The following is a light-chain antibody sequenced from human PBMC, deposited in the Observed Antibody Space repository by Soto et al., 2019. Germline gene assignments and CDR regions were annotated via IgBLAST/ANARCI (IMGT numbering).Light chain of an antibody. CDR3: QQHTNTNNPWM. J-gene: IGKJ1*01. CDR1: PTISTW. CDR2: DAS. V-gene: IGKV1-5*01. Sequence: DIQVPESPPTLSASVGASFPITGRARPTISTWMAWYPQKPGKAPKLLVYDASTLQSGVASRFSGSGSGTEFTLIISGLQPDDSATYYCQQHTNTNNPWMVGEGTKVDIK.